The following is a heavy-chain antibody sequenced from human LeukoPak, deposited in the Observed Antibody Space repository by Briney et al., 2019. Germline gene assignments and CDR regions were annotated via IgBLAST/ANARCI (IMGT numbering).Heavy chain of an antibody. J-gene: IGHJ4*02. CDR3: ARIEYSSGWGFDY. V-gene: IGHV4-34*01. Sequence: SETLSLTCAVYGGSFSGYYWSWIRQPPGKGLEWIGEINHSGSTNYNPSLKSRVTISVDTSKNQFSLKLSSVTAADTAVYYCARIEYSSGWGFDYWGQGTLVTVSS. CDR2: INHSGST. D-gene: IGHD6-19*01. CDR1: GGSFSGYY.